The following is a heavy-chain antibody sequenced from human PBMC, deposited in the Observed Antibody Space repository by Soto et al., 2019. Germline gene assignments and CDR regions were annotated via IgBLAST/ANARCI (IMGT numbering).Heavy chain of an antibody. J-gene: IGHJ4*02. CDR1: GYPISSSNW. D-gene: IGHD3-16*01. Sequence: QVQLQESGPGLVKPSDTLSLTCAVSGYPISSSNWWGWIRQPPGKGLEWIGYIYYSGSTYYNPSLKSQVTMSVATAKNQCSPKLSSVTAVATAVYYCARANGGPTGVDYWGQGTLVTVSS. CDR3: ARANGGPTGVDY. CDR2: IYYSGST. V-gene: IGHV4-28*01.